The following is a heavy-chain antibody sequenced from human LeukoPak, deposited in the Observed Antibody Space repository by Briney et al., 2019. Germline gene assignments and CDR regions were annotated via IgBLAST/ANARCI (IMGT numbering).Heavy chain of an antibody. D-gene: IGHD1-26*01. J-gene: IGHJ5*02. V-gene: IGHV4-59*01. Sequence: SETLSLTCSVSGASINSYYWNWIRQPPGKGLEWIGNTYTSGSTNYNPSLKSRVTISLDTSKNQFSLKMSSVTAADTAVYYCAKDWELGSLGQGTLVTISS. CDR2: TYTSGST. CDR3: AKDWELGS. CDR1: GASINSYY.